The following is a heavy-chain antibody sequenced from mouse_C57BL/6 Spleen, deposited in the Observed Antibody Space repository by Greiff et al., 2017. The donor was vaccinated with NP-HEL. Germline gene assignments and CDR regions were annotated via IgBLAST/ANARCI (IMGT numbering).Heavy chain of an antibody. Sequence: QVQLKQSGAELVRPGASVTLSCKASGYTFTDYEMHWVKQTPVHGLEWIGAIDPETGGTAYNQKFKGKAILTADKSSSTAYMELRRLTSEDAAVYYCTRRGLYWYFDVWGTGTTVTVSS. J-gene: IGHJ1*03. CDR2: IDPETGGT. V-gene: IGHV1-15*01. CDR3: TRRGLYWYFDV. CDR1: GYTFTDYE.